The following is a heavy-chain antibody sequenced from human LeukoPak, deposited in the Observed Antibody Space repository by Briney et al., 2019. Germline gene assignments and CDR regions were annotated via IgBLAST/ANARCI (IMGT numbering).Heavy chain of an antibody. D-gene: IGHD4-23*01. V-gene: IGHV4-31*03. CDR3: ARAPLDYGGNAYYYMDV. CDR2: ISYSGST. J-gene: IGHJ6*03. CDR1: GGSISSGDYY. Sequence: SETLSLTCTVSGGSISSGDYYWIWIRQHPTKDLEWFMYISYSGSTYYNPSLKSRVTISVDTSKNQFSLKLSSVTAADTAVYYCARAPLDYGGNAYYYMDVWGKGTTVTVSS.